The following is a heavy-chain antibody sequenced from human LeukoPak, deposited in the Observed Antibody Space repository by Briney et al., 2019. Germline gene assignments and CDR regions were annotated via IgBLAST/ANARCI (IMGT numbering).Heavy chain of an antibody. CDR2: IYHSGST. Sequence: SETLSLTCAVSGYSISSGYYWGWIRQPQGKGLEWIGSIYHSGSTYYNPSLKSRVTISVDTSKNQFSLKLSSVTAADTAVYYCASRLGGFDYWGQGTLVTVSS. J-gene: IGHJ4*02. V-gene: IGHV4-38-2*01. CDR3: ASRLGGFDY. CDR1: GYSISSGYY. D-gene: IGHD3-16*01.